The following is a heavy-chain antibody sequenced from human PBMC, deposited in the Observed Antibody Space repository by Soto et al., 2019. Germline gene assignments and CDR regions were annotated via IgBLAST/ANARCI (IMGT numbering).Heavy chain of an antibody. CDR3: ARSSGGVFGIIIEGSNWLAP. CDR2: ISGSGGST. D-gene: IGHD3-16*02. Sequence: GSLRLSCAASGFTFSSYAMSWVRQAPGKGLEWVSAISGSGGSTYYADSVKGRFTISRDNSKNTLYLQMNSLRAEDTAVYYCARSSGGVFGIIIEGSNWLAPWGQGSLVTVSS. CDR1: GFTFSSYA. J-gene: IGHJ5*02. V-gene: IGHV3-23*01.